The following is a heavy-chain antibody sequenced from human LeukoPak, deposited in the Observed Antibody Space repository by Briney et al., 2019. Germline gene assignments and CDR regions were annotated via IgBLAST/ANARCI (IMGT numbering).Heavy chain of an antibody. CDR3: ARSGYCTNGVCYPTYYYYYMDV. Sequence: GGSLRLSCAASGFTFDDYAMHWVRQAPGKGLEWVSGISWNSGSIGYADSVKGRFTISRDNAKNSLYLQMNSLRAEDTAVYYCARSGYCTNGVCYPTYYYYYMDVWGKGTTVTVS. CDR1: GFTFDDYA. J-gene: IGHJ6*03. V-gene: IGHV3-9*01. D-gene: IGHD2-8*01. CDR2: ISWNSGSI.